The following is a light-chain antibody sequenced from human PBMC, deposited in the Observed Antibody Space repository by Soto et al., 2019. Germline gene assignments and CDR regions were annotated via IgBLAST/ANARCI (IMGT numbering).Light chain of an antibody. CDR1: QSMSSE. CDR3: QQGHNWPLT. CDR2: GAS. J-gene: IGKJ2*01. V-gene: IGKV3-15*01. Sequence: EIVMTQSPATLSVSPGESATLSCRASQSMSSELAWYQQKPGQPPRLLIYGASTRATGVPARFTGSGSGSDFTLTIRGLQSEDFAVYYCQQGHNWPLTFGQGTRLEI.